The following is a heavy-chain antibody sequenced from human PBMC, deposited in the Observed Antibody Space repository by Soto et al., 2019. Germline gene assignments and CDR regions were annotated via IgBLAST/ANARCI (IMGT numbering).Heavy chain of an antibody. V-gene: IGHV3-33*01. J-gene: IGHJ3*02. Sequence: GGSLRLSCATSGFTFSNFGMHWVRQAPGKGLEWVALIWYDGSNKYYADSVKGRFTISRDNSKNTLYLQMNSLRAEDTAVYYCARGIYDFWSGPGDAFDIWGQGTMVTVSS. CDR3: ARGIYDFWSGPGDAFDI. CDR1: GFTFSNFG. CDR2: IWYDGSNK. D-gene: IGHD3-3*01.